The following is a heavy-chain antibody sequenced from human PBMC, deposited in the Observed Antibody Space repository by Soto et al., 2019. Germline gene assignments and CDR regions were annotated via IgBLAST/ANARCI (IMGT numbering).Heavy chain of an antibody. J-gene: IGHJ6*02. CDR2: IRPNGGST. CDR1: GYTFTAYY. Sequence: QVQLVQSGAEVKKPGASVKVSCKASGYTFTAYYIHWVRQAPGQEFEWMGWIRPNGGSTDFALEFQGRFTMTWDTSISTAYMDLSSLRSDDTAVYYCARGSVASAAEPTGMDVWGQGTTVTVSS. D-gene: IGHD6-13*01. V-gene: IGHV1-2*02. CDR3: ARGSVASAAEPTGMDV.